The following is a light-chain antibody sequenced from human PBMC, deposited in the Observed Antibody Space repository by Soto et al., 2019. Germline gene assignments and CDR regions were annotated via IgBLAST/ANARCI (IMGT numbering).Light chain of an antibody. CDR2: KAS. V-gene: IGKV1-5*03. CDR1: QCVSRW. CDR3: QHYDAYPLT. Sequence: DIQMTQSPSTLSASVGDRVTITCRASQCVSRWLAWYQKRPGKAPNLLIYKASSLESGVPSRFSGSGSGTEFTLTISSLQPDDFASYYCQHYDAYPLTFGGGTKVEIK. J-gene: IGKJ4*01.